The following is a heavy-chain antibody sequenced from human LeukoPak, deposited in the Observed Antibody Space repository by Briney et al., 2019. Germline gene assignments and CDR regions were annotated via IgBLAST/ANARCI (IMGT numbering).Heavy chain of an antibody. D-gene: IGHD5-12*01. CDR2: ISPILGKA. V-gene: IGHV1-69*04. CDR1: RGTFSRYA. J-gene: IGHJ6*02. Sequence: EASVKLSCKASRGTFSRYAISSVRQAPGPRVEWMGRISPILGKADYAQKFQGRVTITADKSTSPACLELSSLRAEDTAVYYCARPRGYSGYDTDPTYYYYGMDVWGQGTTVTVSS. CDR3: ARPRGYSGYDTDPTYYYYGMDV.